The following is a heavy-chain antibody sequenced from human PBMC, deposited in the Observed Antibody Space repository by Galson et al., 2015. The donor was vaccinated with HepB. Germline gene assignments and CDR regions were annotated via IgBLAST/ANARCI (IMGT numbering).Heavy chain of an antibody. Sequence: SPRLSCAASDFTFSDYYMSWIRQAPGKGLEWVSYISSSGNAIYYADSVKGRFTISRDNAKNSLSLHMNSLRVDDTAVYYCAREHRYYDSSGRFFDYWGQGTLVTVSS. CDR2: ISSSGNAI. D-gene: IGHD3-22*01. V-gene: IGHV3-11*01. J-gene: IGHJ4*02. CDR1: DFTFSDYY. CDR3: AREHRYYDSSGRFFDY.